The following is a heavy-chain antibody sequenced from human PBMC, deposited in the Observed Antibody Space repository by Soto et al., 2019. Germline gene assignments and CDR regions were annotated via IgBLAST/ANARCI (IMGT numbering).Heavy chain of an antibody. D-gene: IGHD6-19*01. CDR3: VRDKALDSSGHWFDT. J-gene: IGHJ5*02. CDR2: IYHIGSP. CDR1: GRSVSSGGYY. V-gene: IGHV4-31*03. Sequence: QVQLQESGPGLVKPSQTLSLTCTVSGRSVSSGGYYWTWIRQHPGRGLEWIGYIYHIGSPYYNPSLERRVTISLDTSNNQFSLNLTSVTAADTAIYYCVRDKALDSSGHWFDTWGQGTLVTVSS.